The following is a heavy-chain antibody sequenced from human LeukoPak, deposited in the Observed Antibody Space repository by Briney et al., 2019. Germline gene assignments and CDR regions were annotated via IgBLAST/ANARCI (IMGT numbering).Heavy chain of an antibody. D-gene: IGHD3-10*01. CDR1: GGSISSYY. J-gene: IGHJ4*02. CDR3: ARERNVLLWFGELLGYFDY. CDR2: IYYSGST. Sequence: SETPSLTCTVSGGSISSYYWSWIRQPPGKGLERIGYIYYSGSTNYNPSLKSRVTISVDTSKNQFSLKLSSVTAADTAVYYCARERNVLLWFGELLGYFDYWGQGTLVTVSS. V-gene: IGHV4-59*12.